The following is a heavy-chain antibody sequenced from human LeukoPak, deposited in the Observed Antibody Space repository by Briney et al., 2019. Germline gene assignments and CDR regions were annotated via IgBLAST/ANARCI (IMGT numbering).Heavy chain of an antibody. J-gene: IGHJ4*02. CDR3: EKDKGGARIYFDS. V-gene: IGHV3-30*02. D-gene: IGHD1-26*01. Sequence: GGSLRLSCAVSGFTFTNYGMLWVRQAPGKGLEWVAFIRYDGSHNYYADSVKGRFTISRDISKNTLFLQMNSLRPEDTAVYYCEKDKGGARIYFDSWGQGTLVTVSS. CDR1: GFTFTNYG. CDR2: IRYDGSHN.